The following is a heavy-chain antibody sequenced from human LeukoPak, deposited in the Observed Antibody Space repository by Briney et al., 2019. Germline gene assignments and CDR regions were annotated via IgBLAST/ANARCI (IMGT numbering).Heavy chain of an antibody. CDR1: GFTFSSYG. CDR2: ISYDGNYK. D-gene: IGHD5-18*01. V-gene: IGHV3-30*18. CDR3: AKGGYRYSYGPWSPGDAFDI. J-gene: IGHJ3*02. Sequence: PGGSLRLSCAASGFTFSSYGMHWVRQAPGKGLEWVALISYDGNYKEYADSVKGRFTISRDNSKNTLYVQMNSLRADDTAIYYCAKGGYRYSYGPWSPGDAFDIWGQGTMVTVSS.